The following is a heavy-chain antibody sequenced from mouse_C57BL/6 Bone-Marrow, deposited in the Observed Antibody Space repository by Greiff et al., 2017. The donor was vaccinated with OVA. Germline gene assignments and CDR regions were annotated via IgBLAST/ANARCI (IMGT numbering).Heavy chain of an antibody. J-gene: IGHJ4*01. V-gene: IGHV1-55*01. CDR1: GYTFTSYW. Sequence: QVQLQQPGAELVKPGASVKMSCKASGYTFTSYWITWVKQRPGQGLEWIGDIYPGSGSTNYNEKFKSKATLTVDTSSSTAYMQLSSLTSEDSAVYYCSRRDPYYCSSSSMDYWGQGTSVTVSS. CDR3: SRRDPYYCSSSSMDY. D-gene: IGHD1-1*01. CDR2: IYPGSGST.